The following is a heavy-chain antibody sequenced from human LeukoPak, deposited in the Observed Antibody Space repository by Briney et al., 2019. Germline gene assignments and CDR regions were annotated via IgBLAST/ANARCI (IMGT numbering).Heavy chain of an antibody. V-gene: IGHV4-4*02. D-gene: IGHD3-22*01. CDR2: IYHSGST. CDR3: ASRERGKYYYDSSGYYSLDAFDI. J-gene: IGHJ3*02. CDR1: GGSISSSNW. Sequence: SETLSLTCAVSGGSISSSNWWSWVRQPPGKGLEWIGEIYHSGSTNYNPSLKSRVTISVDKSKNQFSLKLSSVTAADTAVYYCASRERGKYYYDSSGYYSLDAFDIWGQGTMVTVSS.